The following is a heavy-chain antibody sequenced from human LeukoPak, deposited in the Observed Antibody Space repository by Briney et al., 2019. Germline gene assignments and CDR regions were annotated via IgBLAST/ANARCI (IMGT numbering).Heavy chain of an antibody. J-gene: IGHJ4*02. D-gene: IGHD6-13*01. CDR1: GGSISSYY. CDR2: IYYSGST. V-gene: IGHV4-59*01. CDR3: ARVIAAAGDYFDY. Sequence: SETLSLTCTVSGGSISSYYWSWIRQPPGEGLEWIGYIYYSGSTNYNPSLKSRVTISVDTSKNQFSLKLSSVTAADTAVYYCARVIAAAGDYFDYWGQGTLVTVSS.